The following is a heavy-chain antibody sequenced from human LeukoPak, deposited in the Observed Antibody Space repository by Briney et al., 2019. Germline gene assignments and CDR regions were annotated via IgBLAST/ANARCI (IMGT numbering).Heavy chain of an antibody. D-gene: IGHD4-11*01. CDR2: INPNSGET. V-gene: IGHV1-2*02. CDR1: GYTFTDYY. Sequence: ASVKVSCKTSGYTFTDYYIHWVRQAPGQGLEWMGWINPNSGETNSAQKFQGRVAMTGDTSISTAYMELRRVTSDDTAVYYCARDRDYSNTERGFDYWGQGTLVTVSS. J-gene: IGHJ4*02. CDR3: ARDRDYSNTERGFDY.